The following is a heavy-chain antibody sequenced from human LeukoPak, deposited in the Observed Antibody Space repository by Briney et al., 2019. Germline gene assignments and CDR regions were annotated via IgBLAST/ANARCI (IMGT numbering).Heavy chain of an antibody. J-gene: IGHJ4*02. CDR1: GFTVSSNY. CDR3: ARATSRYYYDSSGYPYYFDY. V-gene: IGHV3-66*01. D-gene: IGHD3-22*01. Sequence: GRSLRLSCAASGFTVSSNYMSWVRQAPGKGLEWVSVIYSGGSTYYADSVKGRFTISRDNSKNTLYLQMNSLRAEDTAVYYCARATSRYYYDSSGYPYYFDYWGQGTLVTVSS. CDR2: IYSGGST.